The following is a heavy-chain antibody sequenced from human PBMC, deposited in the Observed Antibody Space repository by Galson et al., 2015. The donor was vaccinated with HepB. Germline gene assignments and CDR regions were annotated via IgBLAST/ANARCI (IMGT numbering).Heavy chain of an antibody. D-gene: IGHD2-2*01. CDR1: GYTFTSYG. V-gene: IGHV1-18*01. J-gene: IGHJ5*02. CDR3: ARDSCSSTSCYFNNWFDP. Sequence: SVKVSCKASGYTFTSYGISWVRQAPGQGLEWMGWISAYNGNTNYAQKLQGRVTMTTDTSTSTAYMELRSLRSDDTAVYYCARDSCSSTSCYFNNWFDPWGQGTLVTVSS. CDR2: ISAYNGNT.